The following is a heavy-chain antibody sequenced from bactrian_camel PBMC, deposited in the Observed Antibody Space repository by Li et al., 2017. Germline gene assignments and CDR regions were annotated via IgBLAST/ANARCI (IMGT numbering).Heavy chain of an antibody. CDR3: AAGWSFGVGTLLRRHYNY. D-gene: IGHD3*01. J-gene: IGHJ4*01. CDR1: GDTAYSSYY. V-gene: IGHV3S53*01. Sequence: QLVESGGGSVQAGGSLRLSCAASGDTAYSSYYMGWFRQAPGKEREGVAAITRDIDTTYADSVKGRFTISQDNAENMVYLQVNSLKAEDTAMYYCAAGWSFGVGTLLRRHYNYWGQGTQVTVS. CDR2: ITRDIDT.